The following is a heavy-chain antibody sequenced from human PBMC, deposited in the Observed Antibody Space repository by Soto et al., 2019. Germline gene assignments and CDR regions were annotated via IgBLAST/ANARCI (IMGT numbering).Heavy chain of an antibody. CDR2: ISAYNGNT. CDR3: ARERPGYCSSTSCYVYYYYGMDV. J-gene: IGHJ6*02. CDR1: GYTFTSYG. V-gene: IGHV1-18*01. D-gene: IGHD2-2*01. Sequence: GXSVKVSCKASGYTFTSYGISWVRQAPVQGLEWMGWISAYNGNTNYAQKLQGRVTMTTDTSTSTAYMELRSLRSDDTAVYYCARERPGYCSSTSCYVYYYYGMDVWGQGTTVTVSS.